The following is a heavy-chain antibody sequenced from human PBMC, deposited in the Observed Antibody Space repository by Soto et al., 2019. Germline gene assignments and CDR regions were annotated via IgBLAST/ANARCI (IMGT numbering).Heavy chain of an antibody. CDR3: ARNVDTAMVY. CDR2: IIPIFGTA. J-gene: IGHJ4*02. D-gene: IGHD5-18*01. CDR1: GYTFTGFS. V-gene: IGHV1-69*13. Sequence: SVKVSCKASGYTFTGFSLHWVRQAPGQGLEWMGGIIPIFGTANYAQKFQGRVTITADESTSTAYMELSSLRSEDTAVYYCARNVDTAMVYWGQGTLVTVSS.